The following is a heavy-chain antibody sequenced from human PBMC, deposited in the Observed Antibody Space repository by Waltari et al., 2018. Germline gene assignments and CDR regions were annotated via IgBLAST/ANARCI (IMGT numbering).Heavy chain of an antibody. V-gene: IGHV1-46*01. CDR1: GYTFTSYY. CDR3: ARDLSSGYCSGGSCYLGGRKLDY. D-gene: IGHD2-15*01. CDR2: INPSGGRT. Sequence: QVQLVQSGAEVKKPGASVKVSCKASGYTFTSYYMHWVRQAPGQGLEWMGIINPSGGRTSDAQNFQGRVTMTRETSTSTVYMELSSLRSEDTAVDYCARDLSSGYCSGGSCYLGGRKLDYWGQGTLVTVSS. J-gene: IGHJ4*02.